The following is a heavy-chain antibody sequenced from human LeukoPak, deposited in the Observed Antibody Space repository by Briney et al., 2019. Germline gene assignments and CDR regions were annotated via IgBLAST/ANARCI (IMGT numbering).Heavy chain of an antibody. CDR2: IIPILGIA. CDR1: GGTFSSYA. V-gene: IGHV1-69*04. D-gene: IGHD4-23*01. J-gene: IGHJ4*02. Sequence: SVKVSCKASGGTFSSYAISWVRQAPGQGLEWMGRIIPILGIANYAQKFQGRVTITADNSTSTAYMELSSLRSEDTAVYYCARDMDYGGNYLWGQGTLVTVSS. CDR3: ARDMDYGGNYL.